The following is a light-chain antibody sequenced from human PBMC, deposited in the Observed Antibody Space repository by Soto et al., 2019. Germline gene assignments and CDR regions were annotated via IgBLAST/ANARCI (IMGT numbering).Light chain of an antibody. CDR1: SSDVGGYNY. CDR2: EVS. CDR3: SSYAGSDLGV. Sequence: QSGLTQPPSASGSPGQSVTISCTGTSSDVGGYNYVSWYQQHPGKAPKLMIYEVSKRPSGVPDRFSGSKSGNTASLTVSGLQAEDEADYYCSSYAGSDLGVFGTGTKVTVL. J-gene: IGLJ1*01. V-gene: IGLV2-8*01.